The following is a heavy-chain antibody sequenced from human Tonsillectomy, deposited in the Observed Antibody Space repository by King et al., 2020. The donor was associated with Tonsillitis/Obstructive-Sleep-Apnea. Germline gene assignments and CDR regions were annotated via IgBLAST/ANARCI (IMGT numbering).Heavy chain of an antibody. CDR2: IYSGGST. D-gene: IGHD3-3*01. J-gene: IGHJ6*03. Sequence: VQLVESGGGLIQPGGSLRLSCAASGFTVSSNYMSWVRQAPGKGLEWVSVIYSGGSTSYADSVKGRFTISRDNSKNTLDLQMNSLRAEDTAVYYCARATYYDFWSGYVNYMDVWGKGTMVTVSS. CDR1: GFTVSSNY. CDR3: ARATYYDFWSGYVNYMDV. V-gene: IGHV3-53*01.